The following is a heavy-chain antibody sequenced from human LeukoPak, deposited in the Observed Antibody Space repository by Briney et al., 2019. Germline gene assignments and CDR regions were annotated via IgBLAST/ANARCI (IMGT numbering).Heavy chain of an antibody. Sequence: PGGSLRLSCAASGFSFSTYWMHGVRQAPGEGLLWVSRINGDGSTTNYADSVKGRFTISRDNAKNTLYLQMNSLRAEDTAVYYCTRRVDATRWYDPWGQGTLVTVSS. CDR2: INGDGSTT. V-gene: IGHV3-74*01. CDR1: GFSFSTYW. D-gene: IGHD2-15*01. CDR3: TRRVDATRWYDP. J-gene: IGHJ5*02.